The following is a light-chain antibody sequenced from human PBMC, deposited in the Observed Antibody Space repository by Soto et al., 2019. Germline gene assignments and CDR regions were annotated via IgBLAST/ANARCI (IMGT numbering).Light chain of an antibody. CDR3: QQYGTSTGT. Sequence: EMVLTQAPGTRSLSQGERATLSCRASQSVSSSYLAWYQQKPGQAPRLLIYDASSRAPGIPDRFSRSGSGTDFALTISRLEPEDFAVYYCQQYGTSTGTFGQGTKV. V-gene: IGKV3-20*01. J-gene: IGKJ1*01. CDR2: DAS. CDR1: QSVSSSY.